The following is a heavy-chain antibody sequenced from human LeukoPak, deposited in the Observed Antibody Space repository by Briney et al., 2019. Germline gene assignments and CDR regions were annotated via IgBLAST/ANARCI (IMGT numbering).Heavy chain of an antibody. Sequence: GGSLRLSCAASGFTFSTYGMNWVRQTPGKGLEWVSYISHSSDAIYYPDSVKGRFTISRDNAKNSLYLQMNSLRDEDTAVYYCARASPSGYDYWGQGTLVTVSS. CDR3: ARASPSGYDY. CDR2: ISHSSDAI. V-gene: IGHV3-48*02. CDR1: GFTFSTYG. D-gene: IGHD3-22*01. J-gene: IGHJ4*02.